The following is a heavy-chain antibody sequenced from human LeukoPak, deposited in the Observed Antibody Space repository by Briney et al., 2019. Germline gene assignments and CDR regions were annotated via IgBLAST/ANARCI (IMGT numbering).Heavy chain of an antibody. CDR1: GGSISSYY. V-gene: IGHV4-59*08. CDR2: IYYSGST. D-gene: IGHD3-10*01. J-gene: IGHJ5*02. CDR3: ARYVVRGGHNWFDP. Sequence: PSETLSLTCTVSGGSISSYYWSWIRQPPGKGLEWIGYIYYSGSTNYNPSLKSRVTISVDTSKNQFSLKLSSVTAADTAVYYCARYVVRGGHNWFDPWGQGTLVTVSS.